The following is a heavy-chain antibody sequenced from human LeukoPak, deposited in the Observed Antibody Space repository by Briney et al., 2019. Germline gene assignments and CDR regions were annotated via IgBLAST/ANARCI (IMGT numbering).Heavy chain of an antibody. CDR2: INPNSGDT. J-gene: IGHJ4*01. CDR1: GYTFTGYY. V-gene: IGHV1-2*06. D-gene: IGHD2-21*02. CDR3: GGDNWGVACFPDY. Sequence: GASVKVSCKASGYTFTGYYVHWVRQAPGQGLEWMGRINPNSGDTNYAQKFQGRVTMTRDTSISTAYMELSRLRSDDTAVYYCGGDNWGVACFPDYWGQEPWSPSPQ.